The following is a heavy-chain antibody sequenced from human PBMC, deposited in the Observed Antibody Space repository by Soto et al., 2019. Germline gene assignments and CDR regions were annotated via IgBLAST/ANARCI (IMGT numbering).Heavy chain of an antibody. D-gene: IGHD3-9*01. CDR3: ARGETSEFYDILTGLDY. V-gene: IGHV1-18*01. CDR1: GYIFSHFG. CDR2: ISGYNGKT. J-gene: IGHJ4*02. Sequence: QVQLVQSGPDVKKPGASVKVSCKTSGYIFSHFGISWVRQAPGQGLEWMGWISGYNGKTSSAQRFQDRVTMTTDSSTRTAYLELRGLTSDDTAVYYCARGETSEFYDILTGLDYWGQGTPVTVSS.